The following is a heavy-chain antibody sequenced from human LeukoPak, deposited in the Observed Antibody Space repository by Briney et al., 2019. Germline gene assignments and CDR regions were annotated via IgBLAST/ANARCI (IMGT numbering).Heavy chain of an antibody. Sequence: GGSLRLSCAATGFTFSNYAMRWVRQAPGKGLEWVSSISSSSSYIFYADSVKGRFTISRDNAKNSLYLQMNSLTVEDTAVYYCARDMGWQQFDQWGQGTLVTVSS. J-gene: IGHJ4*02. CDR2: ISSSSSYI. CDR3: ARDMGWQQFDQ. V-gene: IGHV3-21*01. D-gene: IGHD5-24*01. CDR1: GFTFSNYA.